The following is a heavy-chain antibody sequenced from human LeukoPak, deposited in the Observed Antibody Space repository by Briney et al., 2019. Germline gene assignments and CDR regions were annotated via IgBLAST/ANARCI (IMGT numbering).Heavy chain of an antibody. CDR2: INPSGGST. J-gene: IGHJ4*02. V-gene: IGHV1-46*01. CDR3: ARDWAIHVGAA. Sequence: ASVKVSCKASGYTFTSYYMHWVRQAPGQGLEWMGIINPSGGSTSYAQKFQGRVTMTRDTSTSTVYMELSSLRSEDTAVHYCARDWAIHVGAAWGQGTLVTVSS. CDR1: GYTFTSYY. D-gene: IGHD1-26*01.